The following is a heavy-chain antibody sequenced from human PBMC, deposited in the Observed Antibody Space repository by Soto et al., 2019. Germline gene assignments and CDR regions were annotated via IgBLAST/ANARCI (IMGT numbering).Heavy chain of an antibody. CDR2: ISAYNGNT. CDR1: GYTFTSYG. J-gene: IGHJ5*02. D-gene: IGHD1-7*01. V-gene: IGHV1-18*01. Sequence: ASVKVSCKASGYTFTSYGISWVRQAPGQGLEWMGWISAYNGNTNYAQKLQGRVTMTTDTSTSTAYMELRSLRSDDTAVYYCARLTGTLGITGTRTWFDPGGQATLVTVP. CDR3: ARLTGTLGITGTRTWFDP.